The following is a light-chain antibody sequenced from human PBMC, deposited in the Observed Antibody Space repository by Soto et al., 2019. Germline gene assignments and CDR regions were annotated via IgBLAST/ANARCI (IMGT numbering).Light chain of an antibody. CDR1: QTLLYRNGNNY. V-gene: IGKV2-28*01. Sequence: DIVMTQSPVSLPVTPGESASISCRSSQTLLYRNGNNYLNWYLQKPGQSPQLLTFLASTRASGVPDRISGSGAGTDFTRRISRLEAEDVGVYYFRQALQCPATFGGGTKVEIK. CDR2: LAS. CDR3: RQALQCPAT. J-gene: IGKJ4*01.